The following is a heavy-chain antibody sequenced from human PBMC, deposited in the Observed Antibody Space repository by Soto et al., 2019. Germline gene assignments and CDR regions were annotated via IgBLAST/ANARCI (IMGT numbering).Heavy chain of an antibody. D-gene: IGHD3-16*01. CDR2: IIPIFGTT. J-gene: IGHJ4*02. CDR1: GGTFSSYA. V-gene: IGHV1-69*05. Sequence: QVQLVQSGAEVKKPGSSVKVSCKASGGTFSSYAISWVRQAPGQGLEWMGGIIPIFGTTNYAPKFQGRVTXTXDXYTSTAYMELSSLRSEDTAVYYCARDPGRDYVQLDYWGQGTLVTVSS. CDR3: ARDPGRDYVQLDY.